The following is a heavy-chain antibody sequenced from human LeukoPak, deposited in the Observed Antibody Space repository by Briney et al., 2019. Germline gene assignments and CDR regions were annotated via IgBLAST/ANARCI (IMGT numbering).Heavy chain of an antibody. Sequence: GGSLRLSCAASGFTFSSYSMNWVRQAPGKGLEWVSSITSSGSYIYYADSVKGRFTISRDNSKNTLYLQMNSLRAEDTAVYYCAKDSKIVGATFRSYHYMDVWGKGTAVTVSS. CDR3: AKDSKIVGATFRSYHYMDV. D-gene: IGHD1-26*01. V-gene: IGHV3-21*04. CDR2: ITSSGSYI. CDR1: GFTFSSYS. J-gene: IGHJ6*03.